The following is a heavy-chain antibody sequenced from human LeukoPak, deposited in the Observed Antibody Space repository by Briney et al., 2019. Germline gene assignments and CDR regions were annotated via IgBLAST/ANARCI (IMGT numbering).Heavy chain of an antibody. D-gene: IGHD2-8*01. Sequence: SETLSLTCTVSGGSISNYYWSWIRQPAGKGLEWIGRISTGGSTNYNSSLKSRVTMSVDTSKNQFSLKLSSVTAADTAVYYCARTIGLMVYAGMLDWFDPWSQGTLVTVSS. CDR1: GGSISNYY. CDR2: ISTGGST. CDR3: ARTIGLMVYAGMLDWFDP. V-gene: IGHV4-4*07. J-gene: IGHJ5*02.